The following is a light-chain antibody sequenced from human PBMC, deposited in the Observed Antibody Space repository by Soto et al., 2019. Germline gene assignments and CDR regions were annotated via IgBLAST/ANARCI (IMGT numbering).Light chain of an antibody. V-gene: IGKV1-39*01. CDR3: QQSYSTPPEFT. CDR2: DAS. Sequence: DIQMTHSPSTLSASVGDRVTITCRASQSISSWLAWYQQRPGKAPKLLIYDASSLQSGVPSRFSGSGSGTDFTLTISSLQPEDFATYYCQQSYSTPPEFTFGPGTKVDIK. CDR1: QSISSW. J-gene: IGKJ3*01.